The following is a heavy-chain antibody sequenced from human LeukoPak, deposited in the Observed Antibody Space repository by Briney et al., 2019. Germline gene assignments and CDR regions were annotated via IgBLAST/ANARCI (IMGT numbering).Heavy chain of an antibody. Sequence: SETLSLTCTVSGGSISSYYWSSIRQPPGKGLEWIGYIYYSGSTNYNPSLKSRVTISVDTSKNQFSLTLSSVTAADTAVYYCARDCSSTSCYAAFDIWGQGTMVTVSS. CDR1: GGSISSYY. CDR3: ARDCSSTSCYAAFDI. CDR2: IYYSGST. J-gene: IGHJ3*02. D-gene: IGHD2-2*01. V-gene: IGHV4-59*01.